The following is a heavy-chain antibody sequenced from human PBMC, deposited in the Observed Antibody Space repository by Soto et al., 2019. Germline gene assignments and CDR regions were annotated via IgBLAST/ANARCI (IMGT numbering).Heavy chain of an antibody. D-gene: IGHD2-15*01. CDR3: ARPYCSGDKCPKYYHYGMDV. V-gene: IGHV5-51*01. CDR2: IYPGDSDS. Sequence: GESLKISCKGSGYPFPNYWIGWVRQMPGKGLEWMGIIYPGDSDSRYSPSFQGQVTISADKSISTAYLQWSSLKASDTAMYYCARPYCSGDKCPKYYHYGMDVWGQGTPGTLS. J-gene: IGHJ6*02. CDR1: GYPFPNYW.